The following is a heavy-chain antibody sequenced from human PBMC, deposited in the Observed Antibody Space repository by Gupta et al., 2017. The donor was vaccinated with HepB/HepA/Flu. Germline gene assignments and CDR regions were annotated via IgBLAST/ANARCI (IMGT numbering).Heavy chain of an antibody. CDR2: IRSKKDGGTI. CDR3: WRYSNGWW. V-gene: IGHV3-15*01. J-gene: IGHJ4*02. Sequence: EVQLVESGGGLVKPGGSLRLSCAASGFTFHDASMNWVRQAPGKGLEWVGRIRSKKDGGTIDYAAPVKDRFTISRDDSKSTLYLEMNSLTIEDTAVYYCWRYSNGWWRGQGTLVTVSS. D-gene: IGHD6-19*01. CDR1: GFTFHDAS.